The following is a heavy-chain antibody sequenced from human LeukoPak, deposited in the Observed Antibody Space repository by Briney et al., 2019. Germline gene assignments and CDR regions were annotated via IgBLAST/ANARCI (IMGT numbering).Heavy chain of an antibody. CDR1: GYTFTSYD. CDR2: INPSGDST. Sequence: ASVKVSCKASGYTFTSYDMRWVRQAPGQGLEWMGIINPSGDSTSYAQKFQGRVTMTRDTSTSTAYMELSSLRSEDTAVYYCASVLYCGADCYSGRYFFDYWGQGTLVTVSS. J-gene: IGHJ4*02. V-gene: IGHV1-46*01. CDR3: ASVLYCGADCYSGRYFFDY. D-gene: IGHD2-21*02.